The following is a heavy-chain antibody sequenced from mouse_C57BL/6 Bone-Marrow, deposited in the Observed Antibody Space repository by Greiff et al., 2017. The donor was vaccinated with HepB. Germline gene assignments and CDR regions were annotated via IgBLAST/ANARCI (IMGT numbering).Heavy chain of an antibody. Sequence: VQLQQSGAELARPGASVKLSCKASGYTFTSYGISWVKQRTGQGLEWIGEIYPRSGNTYYNEKFKGKATLTADKSSSTAYMELRSLTSEDSAVYFCALFITTVVATDGRFAYWGQGTLVTVSA. CDR3: ALFITTVVATDGRFAY. V-gene: IGHV1-81*01. J-gene: IGHJ3*01. CDR1: GYTFTSYG. CDR2: IYPRSGNT. D-gene: IGHD1-1*01.